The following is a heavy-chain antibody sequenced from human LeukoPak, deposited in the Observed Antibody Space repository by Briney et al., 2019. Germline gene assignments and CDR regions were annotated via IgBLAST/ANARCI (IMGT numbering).Heavy chain of an antibody. CDR1: GFSFSSFW. CDR3: AREVVATASAFDC. J-gene: IGHJ4*02. CDR2: IKDDGSVK. D-gene: IGHD2-21*01. Sequence: PGGSLRLSCTASGFSFSSFWMSWVRQAPGKGLEWVANIKDDGSVKNHVGSLKGRFSISRDNARNSLYLQISSLRAEDTAVYYCAREVVATASAFDCWGQGTLVTVSS. V-gene: IGHV3-7*03.